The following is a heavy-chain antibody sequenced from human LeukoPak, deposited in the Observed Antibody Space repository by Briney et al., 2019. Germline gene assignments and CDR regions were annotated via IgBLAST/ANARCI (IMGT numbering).Heavy chain of an antibody. Sequence: GGSLRLSCAASGLTFGTYGMHWVRQAPGKGLEWVAFIWSDGRDAYYADSVKGRFTISRDNSKNTLYLQMNSLRVEDTAVYYCATDGAHYDIDYWGQGTLVTVSS. CDR1: GLTFGTYG. J-gene: IGHJ4*02. V-gene: IGHV3-30*02. D-gene: IGHD3-3*01. CDR3: ATDGAHYDIDY. CDR2: IWSDGRDA.